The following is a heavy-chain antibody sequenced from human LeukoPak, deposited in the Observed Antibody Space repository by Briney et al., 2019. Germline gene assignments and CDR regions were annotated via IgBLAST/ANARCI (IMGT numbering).Heavy chain of an antibody. CDR2: IKHDGSEE. D-gene: IGHD1-14*01. J-gene: IGHJ4*02. Sequence: GGSLRLSCAASGFTFSSYWMTWVRQAPGKWLEWVANIKHDGSEEYYVDSVKGRFTISRDNAKNSLYLQMNSLRAEDTAVYYCARAINVDYWGQGTLVTVSS. CDR1: GFTFSSYW. CDR3: ARAINVDY. V-gene: IGHV3-7*04.